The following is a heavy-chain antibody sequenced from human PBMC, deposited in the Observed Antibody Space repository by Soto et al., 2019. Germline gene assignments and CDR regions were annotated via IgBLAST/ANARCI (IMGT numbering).Heavy chain of an antibody. J-gene: IGHJ4*02. CDR2: VQGNGIGT. CDR1: GFTVSDYW. D-gene: IGHD2-21*02. Sequence: GGPLRLACDASGFTVSDYWIHWVRQAPGRGLVWVSRVQGNGIGTNYADSVEGRFTISRDNAKNTVYLQMNGLRSDDTALYYCALPYAGDPAGFDYGGQGTLVTVSS. V-gene: IGHV3-74*01. CDR3: ALPYAGDPAGFDY.